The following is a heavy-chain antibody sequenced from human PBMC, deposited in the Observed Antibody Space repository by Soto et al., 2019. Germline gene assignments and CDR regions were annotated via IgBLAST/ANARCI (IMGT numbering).Heavy chain of an antibody. CDR1: GFTFSSYW. V-gene: IGHV3-7*01. Sequence: EVQLVESGGGLVQPGGSLRLSCAASGFTFSSYWMSWVRQAPGKGLEWVANIKQDGSEKYYVDSVKGRFTSSRDNAKYSLYLQMTRLRAEDTAVYYCARDRTWLVLSYCYYSMDVWGKGTTVTVSS. J-gene: IGHJ6*03. CDR2: IKQDGSEK. D-gene: IGHD6-19*01. CDR3: ARDRTWLVLSYCYYSMDV.